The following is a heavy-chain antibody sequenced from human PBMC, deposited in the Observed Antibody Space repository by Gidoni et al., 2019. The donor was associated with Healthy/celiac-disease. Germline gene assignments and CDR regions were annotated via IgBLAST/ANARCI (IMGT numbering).Heavy chain of an antibody. Sequence: HVTLKESGPVLVKPTETLTLTCTVSGFSLSNARMGVSWIRQPPGKALEWLAHIFSNVGKSYSTSLKSRLTISKDTSKSQVVLTMTNMDPVDTATYYCARSGDCYGSGSYYNLDWFDPWGQGTLVTVSS. J-gene: IGHJ5*02. CDR3: ARSGDCYGSGSYYNLDWFDP. CDR1: GFSLSNARMG. CDR2: IFSNVGK. V-gene: IGHV2-26*01. D-gene: IGHD3-10*01.